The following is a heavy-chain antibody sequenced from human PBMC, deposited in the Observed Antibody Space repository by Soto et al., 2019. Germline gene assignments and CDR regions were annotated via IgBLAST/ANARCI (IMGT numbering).Heavy chain of an antibody. CDR3: ARRSSGFRSDLDY. CDR2: IYYSGST. Sequence: PSETLSLTCTVSGVTIISYYWSWIRQPPGKGLEWIGYIYYSGSTNYNPSLKSRVTISVDTSKNQFSLKLSSVTAADTAVYYCARRSSGFRSDLDYWGQGTLVTVSS. CDR1: GVTIISYY. J-gene: IGHJ4*02. V-gene: IGHV4-59*01. D-gene: IGHD1-26*01.